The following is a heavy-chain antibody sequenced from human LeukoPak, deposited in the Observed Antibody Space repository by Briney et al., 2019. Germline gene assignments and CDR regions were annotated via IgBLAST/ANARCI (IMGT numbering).Heavy chain of an antibody. Sequence: ASVKVSCKASGYTFTSYGISWVRQAPGQGLEWVGWISAYNGNTNYAQKLQGRVTMTTDTSTSTAYMELRSLRSDDTAVYYCARLEGCSSTSCYDAFDIWGQGTMVTVSS. V-gene: IGHV1-18*01. J-gene: IGHJ3*02. D-gene: IGHD2-2*01. CDR3: ARLEGCSSTSCYDAFDI. CDR2: ISAYNGNT. CDR1: GYTFTSYG.